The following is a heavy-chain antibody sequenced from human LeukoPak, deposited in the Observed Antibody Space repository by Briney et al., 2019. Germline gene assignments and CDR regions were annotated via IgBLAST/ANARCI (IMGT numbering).Heavy chain of an antibody. J-gene: IGHJ4*02. CDR1: GFTFSDYA. CDR3: ARARSLLF. D-gene: IGHD2-15*01. Sequence: PGGSLRLSCAVSGFTFSDYAMDWVRQAPAKGLEWVANIKEDGTEKYYVDSVKGRFTISRDNTKNSVYLQMNSLRAEDTAVYYCARARSLLFWGQGTLVTVSS. CDR2: IKEDGTEK. V-gene: IGHV3-7*05.